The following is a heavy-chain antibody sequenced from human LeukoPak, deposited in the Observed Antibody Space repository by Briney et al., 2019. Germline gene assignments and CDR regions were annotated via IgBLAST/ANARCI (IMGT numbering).Heavy chain of an antibody. CDR1: GYAFSDTY. J-gene: IGHJ5*02. V-gene: IGHV1-2*02. D-gene: IGHD5/OR15-5a*01. Sequence: ASVKVSCKASGYAFSDTYFNWVRQAPGQGLEWMGWINPSTGARIYSQKFEGSISMDTSMDTSFNTVYMELGSLTTDDTAVYYCATSSVTHTRDPWGQGTLVTVSS. CDR3: ATSSVTHTRDP. CDR2: INPSTGAR.